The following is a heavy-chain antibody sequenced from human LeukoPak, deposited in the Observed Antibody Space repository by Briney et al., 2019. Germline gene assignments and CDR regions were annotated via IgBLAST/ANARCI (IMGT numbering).Heavy chain of an antibody. V-gene: IGHV1-2*02. J-gene: IGHJ5*02. CDR2: INPNSGGT. Sequence: ASLKVSCKASGYTFTGYYIHWVRQTPRQRLEWMGWINPNSGGTNYAHKFQGRVTMTRARSTSTAYMGLSRLRSDNTAVYYCARECRYNWNENWFDPWGEGTLVTVSS. D-gene: IGHD1-1*01. CDR3: ARECRYNWNENWFDP. CDR1: GYTFTGYY.